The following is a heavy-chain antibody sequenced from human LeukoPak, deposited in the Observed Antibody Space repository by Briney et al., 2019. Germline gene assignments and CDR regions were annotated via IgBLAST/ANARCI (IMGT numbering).Heavy chain of an antibody. CDR2: IKQDGSEK. J-gene: IGHJ5*02. D-gene: IGHD2-21*01. Sequence: GGSLRLSCAASGFIFSSCWMSWVRQAPGKGLEWVANIKQDGSEKYYVDSVKGRFTISRDNARNSLYLQINSLRAEDTAVYCCARDGELGGFDPWGQGTLVTVSS. CDR3: ARDGELGGFDP. CDR1: GFIFSSCW. V-gene: IGHV3-7*01.